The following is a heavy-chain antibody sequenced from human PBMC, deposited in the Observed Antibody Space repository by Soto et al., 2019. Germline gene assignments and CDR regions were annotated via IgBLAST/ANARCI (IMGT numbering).Heavy chain of an antibody. CDR3: ASACFMGSGWSASTIDY. V-gene: IGHV1-69*01. Sequence: QVQLVQSGAEVKKPGSSVKVSCKASGGTFSSYAISWVRQAPGQGLEWMGGILPIFGTANYAQKFQGRVTITADESTNTAYMELGSLRSEDTAVYYCASACFMGSGWSASTIDYWGQGTLVTVSS. CDR2: ILPIFGTA. J-gene: IGHJ4*02. CDR1: GGTFSSYA. D-gene: IGHD6-13*01.